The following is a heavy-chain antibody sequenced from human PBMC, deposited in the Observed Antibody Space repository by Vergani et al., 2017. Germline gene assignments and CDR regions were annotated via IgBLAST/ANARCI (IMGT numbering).Heavy chain of an antibody. CDR3: AKEHGYSSSWYMDAFDI. CDR1: GFTFSNAW. Sequence: EVQLVESGGGLVKPGGSLRLSCAASGFTFSNAWMSWVRQAPGKGLEWVGRIKSKTDGGTTDYAAPVKGRFTISRDDSKNTLYLQMNSLRAEDTAVYYCAKEHGYSSSWYMDAFDIWGQGTMVTVSS. V-gene: IGHV3-15*01. J-gene: IGHJ3*02. CDR2: IKSKTDGGTT. D-gene: IGHD6-13*01.